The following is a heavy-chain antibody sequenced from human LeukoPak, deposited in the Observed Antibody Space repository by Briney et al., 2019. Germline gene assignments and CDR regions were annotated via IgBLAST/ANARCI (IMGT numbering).Heavy chain of an antibody. Sequence: ASVKVSCKVSGYTLTELSMHWVRQAPGKGLEWMGGFDPEDGETIYAQKFQGRVTMTEDTSTDTAYMELSSLRSEDTAVYYCATLARIAAAGSFDYWGQGTLVTVSS. J-gene: IGHJ4*02. CDR2: FDPEDGET. CDR3: ATLARIAAAGSFDY. CDR1: GYTLTELS. V-gene: IGHV1-24*01. D-gene: IGHD6-13*01.